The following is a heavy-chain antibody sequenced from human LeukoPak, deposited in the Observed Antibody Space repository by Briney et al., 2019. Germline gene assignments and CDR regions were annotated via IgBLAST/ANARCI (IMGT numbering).Heavy chain of an antibody. CDR2: INHSGST. CDR1: GGSFSGYY. J-gene: IGHJ6*03. CDR3: ARDGPATYVSYYYYYMDV. V-gene: IGHV4-34*01. Sequence: PSETLSLTCAVYGGSFSGYYWSWIRQPPGKGLEWIGEINHSGSTNYNPSLKSRVTMSVDTSKNQFSLKLSSVAAADTAVYYCARDGPATYVSYYYYYMDVWGKGTTVTISS. D-gene: IGHD4/OR15-4a*01.